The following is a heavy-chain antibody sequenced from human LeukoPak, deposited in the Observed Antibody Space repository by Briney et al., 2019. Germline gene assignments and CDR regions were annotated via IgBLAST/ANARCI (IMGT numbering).Heavy chain of an antibody. J-gene: IGHJ4*02. CDR1: GFTFSSYA. V-gene: IGHV3-30*04. Sequence: GRSLRLSCAASGFTFSSYAMHWVRQAPGKGLEWVAVISFDGSNKYYADSVKGRFTISRDNSKNTLYLQMNSLRAEDTAVYYCATPEMQWHIFDYWGQGTLVTVSS. CDR2: ISFDGSNK. D-gene: IGHD6-19*01. CDR3: ATPEMQWHIFDY.